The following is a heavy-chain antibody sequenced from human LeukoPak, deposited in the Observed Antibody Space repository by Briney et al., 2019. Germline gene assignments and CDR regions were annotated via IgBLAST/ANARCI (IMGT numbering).Heavy chain of an antibody. CDR3: AKAINYYGSGSDY. J-gene: IGHJ4*02. CDR1: GFTFSSYA. D-gene: IGHD3-10*01. Sequence: GGSLRLSCAASGFTFSSYAMSWVRQAPGKGLEWVSAISGSGGSTYYADSVKGRFTISRDNSKNTLYLQMNSLRAEDTAVYYCAKAINYYGSGSDYWGQETLVTVSS. V-gene: IGHV3-23*01. CDR2: ISGSGGST.